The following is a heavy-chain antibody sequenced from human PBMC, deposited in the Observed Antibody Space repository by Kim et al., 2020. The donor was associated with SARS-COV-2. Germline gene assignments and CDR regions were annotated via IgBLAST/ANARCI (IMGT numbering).Heavy chain of an antibody. CDR3: ASCSGGSSHAFDI. V-gene: IGHV4-59*13. Sequence: SETLSLTCTVSGGSISSYYWSWIRQPPGKGLEWIGYIYYSGSTNYNPSLKSRVTISVDTSKNQFSLKLSSVTAADTAVYYCASCSGGSSHAFDIWGQGTMVTVSS. CDR1: GGSISSYY. J-gene: IGHJ3*02. D-gene: IGHD2-15*01. CDR2: IYYSGST.